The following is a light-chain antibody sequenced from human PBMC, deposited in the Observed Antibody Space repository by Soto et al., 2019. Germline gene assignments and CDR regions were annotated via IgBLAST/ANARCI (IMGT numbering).Light chain of an antibody. Sequence: DIQMTQSPSTLSASVGDRVTITCRASQSISSWLAWYQQKRGKAPKLLIYKAFSLESGVPSRFSGSASGTESTLTITSLQPDDFAPPSCHHYNSYPSTFGQGTKVEIK. V-gene: IGKV1-5*03. CDR1: QSISSW. CDR2: KAF. J-gene: IGKJ1*01. CDR3: HHYNSYPST.